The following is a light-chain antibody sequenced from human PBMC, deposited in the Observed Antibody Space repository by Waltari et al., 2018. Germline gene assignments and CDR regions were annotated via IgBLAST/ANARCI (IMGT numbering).Light chain of an antibody. Sequence: QSALTQPASVSGSPGQSLTISCPGTSTAVGSYNLVPWYQQHPCKAPKLMIYEGSKRPSGVSNRFSGSKSGNTASLTISGLQAEDEADYYCWSYAGSSTCVFGGGTKLTVL. CDR1: STAVGSYNL. J-gene: IGLJ3*02. CDR2: EGS. CDR3: WSYAGSSTCV. V-gene: IGLV2-23*01.